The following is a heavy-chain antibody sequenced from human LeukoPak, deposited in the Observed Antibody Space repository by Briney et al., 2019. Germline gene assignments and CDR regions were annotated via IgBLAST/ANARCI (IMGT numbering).Heavy chain of an antibody. CDR2: MNPNSGNT. CDR3: ARGNVRSFDY. Sequence: ASVKVSCKASGYTFTSYDINWVRQAPGQGLEWMGSMNPNSGNTGYAHKFQGGVTMTRNTAMSTAYMELSSLRSADTAMYYCARGNVRSFDYWGQGTLVIVSS. V-gene: IGHV1-8*01. CDR1: GYTFTSYD. J-gene: IGHJ4*02. D-gene: IGHD3-10*02.